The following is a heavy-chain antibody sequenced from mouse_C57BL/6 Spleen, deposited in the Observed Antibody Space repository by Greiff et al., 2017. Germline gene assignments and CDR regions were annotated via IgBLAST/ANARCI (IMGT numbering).Heavy chain of an antibody. CDR2: INPYNGGT. V-gene: IGHV1-19*01. CDR3: AREDYGSRGCYWYFDV. J-gene: IGHJ1*03. CDR1: GYTFTDYY. Sequence: VQLQQSGPVLVKPGASVKMSCKASGYTFTDYYMNWVKQSHGKSLEWIGVINPYNGGTSYNQKFKGKATLTGDKSSSTAYMELNSLTSEDSAVYYCAREDYGSRGCYWYFDVWGTGTTVTVSS. D-gene: IGHD1-1*01.